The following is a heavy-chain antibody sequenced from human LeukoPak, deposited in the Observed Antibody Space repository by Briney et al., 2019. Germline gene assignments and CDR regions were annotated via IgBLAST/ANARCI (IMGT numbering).Heavy chain of an antibody. CDR2: LYNCATT. D-gene: IGHD2-2*02. CDR1: GGSISSYY. Sequence: KPSETLSLTCTVSGGSISSYYWSWIRQPPGKGLEWIGYLYNCATTNYNPSLKSRVTISVDTSKNQFSLNLSAVTAADTAVYYCARDSSAIADNWFDPWGQGTLVTVSS. V-gene: IGHV4-59*01. CDR3: ARDSSAIADNWFDP. J-gene: IGHJ5*02.